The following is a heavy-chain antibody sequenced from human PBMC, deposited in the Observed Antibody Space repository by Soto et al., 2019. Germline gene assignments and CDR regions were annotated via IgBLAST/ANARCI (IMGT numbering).Heavy chain of an antibody. Sequence: GGSMRLSCAASGFTFSSYAMSWVRQAPGKGLEWVSAISGSGGSTYYADSVKGRFTISRDNSKNTLYLQMNSLRAEDTAVYYSAKGAYDFWSGYPYWGQGTLVTVSS. CDR2: ISGSGGST. D-gene: IGHD3-3*01. V-gene: IGHV3-23*01. CDR3: AKGAYDFWSGYPY. CDR1: GFTFSSYA. J-gene: IGHJ4*02.